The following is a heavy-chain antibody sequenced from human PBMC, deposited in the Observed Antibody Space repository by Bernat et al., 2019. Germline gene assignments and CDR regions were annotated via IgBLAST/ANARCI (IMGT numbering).Heavy chain of an antibody. CDR2: IYSGGSK. V-gene: IGHV3-53*02. CDR1: GFTVSSNY. CDR3: ARDGRRWDSYGSWYFDL. Sequence: EVQLVETGGGLIQPGGSLRLSCAASGFTVSSNYMSWVRQAPWKGLEWVSVIYSGGSKYYADSLKCRFTISRDNSKNTLYLQMNSLRAEDTAVYYCARDGRRWDSYGSWYFDLWGRGTLVTVSS. J-gene: IGHJ2*01. D-gene: IGHD5-18*01.